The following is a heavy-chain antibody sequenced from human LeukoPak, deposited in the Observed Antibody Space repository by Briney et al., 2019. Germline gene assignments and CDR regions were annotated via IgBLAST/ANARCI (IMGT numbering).Heavy chain of an antibody. CDR1: GFTFNNYV. V-gene: IGHV3-23*01. Sequence: PGGSLRLSCAASGFTFNNYVMSWVRQAPGRGLEWVSGIDYAGGSTNYADSVQGRFTVSRDNSKNTLYLQMNSLRAEDTAIYYCAATRVCGGVLLRPNCLYFEDWGQGTLVTVPS. D-gene: IGHD3-10*01. CDR2: IDYAGGST. J-gene: IGHJ4*02. CDR3: AATRVCGGVLLRPNCLYFED.